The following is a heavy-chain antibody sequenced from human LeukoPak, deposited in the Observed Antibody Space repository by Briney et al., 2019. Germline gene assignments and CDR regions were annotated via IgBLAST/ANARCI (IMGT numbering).Heavy chain of an antibody. CDR1: GFSFSSYT. D-gene: IGHD3-10*01. Sequence: GGSLRLSCAASGFSFSSYTMTWVRQAPGKGLEWVSAISGSGAGTYYADSVKGRLTTSRDNPKNTLYLQMNSLRAEDTAVYYCAKNGGDSYGTGHFDYWGQGTLVTVSS. J-gene: IGHJ4*02. CDR2: ISGSGAGT. CDR3: AKNGGDSYGTGHFDY. V-gene: IGHV3-23*01.